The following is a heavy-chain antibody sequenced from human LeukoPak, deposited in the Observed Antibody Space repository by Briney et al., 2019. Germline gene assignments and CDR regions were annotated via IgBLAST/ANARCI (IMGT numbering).Heavy chain of an antibody. CDR1: GGSFSGYS. Sequence: KPSETLSLTCAVYGGSFSGYSWSWIRQPPGKGLEWIGEIHRSGSTNYHPSLKSRVTISVDTSKNQFSLKLSSVTAADTAVYYCARRLWIRYDSSGYYPEFDYWGQGTLVTVSS. CDR3: ARRLWIRYDSSGYYPEFDY. V-gene: IGHV4-34*01. D-gene: IGHD3-22*01. CDR2: IHRSGST. J-gene: IGHJ4*02.